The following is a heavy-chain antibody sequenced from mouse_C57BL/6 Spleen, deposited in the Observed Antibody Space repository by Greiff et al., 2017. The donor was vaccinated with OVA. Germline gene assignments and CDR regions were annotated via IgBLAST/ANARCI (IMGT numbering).Heavy chain of an antibody. Sequence: DVMLVESGEGLVKPGGSLKLSCAASGFTFSSYAMSWVRQTPEKRLEWVAYISSGGDYIYYADTVKGRFTISRDNARNPLYLQMSSLKSEDTAMYYCTRGDSNYEAWFAYWGQGTLVTVSA. D-gene: IGHD2-5*01. CDR3: TRGDSNYEAWFAY. J-gene: IGHJ3*01. CDR2: ISSGGDYI. V-gene: IGHV5-9-1*02. CDR1: GFTFSSYA.